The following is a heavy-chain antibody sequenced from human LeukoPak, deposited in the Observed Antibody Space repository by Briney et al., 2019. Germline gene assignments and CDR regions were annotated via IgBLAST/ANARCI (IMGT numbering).Heavy chain of an antibody. J-gene: IGHJ4*02. V-gene: IGHV1-2*07. CDR2: INPNSDGT. Sequence: ASVRVSCKASGYTPTGYYIYWVPQAPGQWLESMGWINPNSDGTNYAHKLQGRVTMTSDTSISTAYMELNRLRSDDTAFYYRARDLNVYPYYFDFWGQGTLVTVSS. CDR1: GYTPTGYY. D-gene: IGHD3-10*02. CDR3: ARDLNVYPYYFDF.